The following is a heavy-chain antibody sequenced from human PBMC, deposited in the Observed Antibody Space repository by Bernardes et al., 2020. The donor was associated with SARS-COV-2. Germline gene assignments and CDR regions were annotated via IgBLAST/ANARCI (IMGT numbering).Heavy chain of an antibody. CDR2: ISPSGAT. V-gene: IGHV1-2*02. D-gene: IGHD6-6*01. CDR1: GYTFSGNY. J-gene: IGHJ4*02. Sequence: ASVKVSCKAPGYTFSGNYLHWVRQAPGQGLEWVGWISPSGATIYAQKFLGRVTLTRDMSISTAYMELNRLTSDDTALYYCAREEVSSSSFDYWGQGTLVTVSS. CDR3: AREEVSSSSFDY.